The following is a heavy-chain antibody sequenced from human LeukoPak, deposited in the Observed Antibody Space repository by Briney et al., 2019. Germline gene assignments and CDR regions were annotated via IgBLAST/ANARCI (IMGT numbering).Heavy chain of an antibody. CDR3: AREDGTVGATSAFDI. V-gene: IGHV3-21*01. Sequence: GGSLRLSCAASGFTFSSYSMNWVRQAPGKGLEWVSSINSRSNYIYYADSLKGRFTISRDNAKNSLYLQMNSLRAEDTAMYHCAREDGTVGATSAFDIWGQGTMVTVSS. D-gene: IGHD1-26*01. J-gene: IGHJ3*02. CDR2: INSRSNYI. CDR1: GFTFSSYS.